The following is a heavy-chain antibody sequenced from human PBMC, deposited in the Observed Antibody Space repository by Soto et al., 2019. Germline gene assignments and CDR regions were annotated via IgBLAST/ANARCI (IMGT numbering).Heavy chain of an antibody. D-gene: IGHD1-7*01. CDR1: GFTFSSYG. Sequence: EVQLLESGGGLVQPGGSLRLSCAASGFTFSSYGMTWVRQAPGKGLEWVSFSSATGAGTYYADSLKGRFTISRDNSKNTLYLQMTSLRADDTAVYYCAKDRRAGGNYGFYSDFWGQGALGIVSS. CDR2: SSATGAGT. CDR3: AKDRRAGGNYGFYSDF. J-gene: IGHJ4*02. V-gene: IGHV3-23*01.